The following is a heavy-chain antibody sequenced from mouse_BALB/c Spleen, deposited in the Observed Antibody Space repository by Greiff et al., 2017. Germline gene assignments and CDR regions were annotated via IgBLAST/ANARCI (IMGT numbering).Heavy chain of an antibody. J-gene: IGHJ3*01. CDR2: IWAGGST. CDR3: ARDRGATVFAY. CDR1: GFSLTSYG. D-gene: IGHD1-1*01. V-gene: IGHV2-9*02. Sequence: VMLVESGPGLVAPSQSLSITCTVSGFSLTSYGVHWVRQPPGKGLEWLGVIWAGGSTNYNSALMSRLSISKDNSKSQVFLKMNSLQTDDTARYYCARDRGATVFAYWGQGTLVTVSA.